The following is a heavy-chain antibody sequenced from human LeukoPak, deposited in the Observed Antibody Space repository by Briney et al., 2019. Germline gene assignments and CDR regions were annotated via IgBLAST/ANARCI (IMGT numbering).Heavy chain of an antibody. CDR2: INPNSGGT. Sequence: PGASVKVSCKASGYAFTAYYMHWMRQAPGQGPEWMGWINPNSGGTNFAQKFQGRVTMTSDTSISTAYMELSSLRSDDTAIYYCARAKVLVPDHWGQGTLVTVSS. J-gene: IGHJ4*02. CDR3: ARAKVLVPDH. CDR1: GYAFTAYY. V-gene: IGHV1-2*02.